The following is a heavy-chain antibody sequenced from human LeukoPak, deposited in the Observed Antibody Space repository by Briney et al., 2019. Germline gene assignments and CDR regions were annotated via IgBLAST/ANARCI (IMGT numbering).Heavy chain of an antibody. CDR2: ISSSSTYI. CDR1: GFTVSDYS. J-gene: IGHJ4*02. Sequence: GGSLRLSCAASGFTVSDYSMNWVHQAPGKGLEWLSSISSSSTYIYYADSVKGRFTVSRDNAKKSLYLQMNSLRAEDTAVYYCARVPWDSSSYYPIDYWGQGTLVTVSS. V-gene: IGHV3-21*01. D-gene: IGHD3-22*01. CDR3: ARVPWDSSSYYPIDY.